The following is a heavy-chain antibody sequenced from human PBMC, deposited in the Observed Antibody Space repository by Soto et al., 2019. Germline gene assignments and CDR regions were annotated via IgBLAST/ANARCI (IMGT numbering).Heavy chain of an antibody. CDR1: GFTFSSYG. CDR2: IWYDGSNK. D-gene: IGHD6-19*01. CDR3: ARDRIAVPHLGWDAFDI. Sequence: GGSLRLSCAASGFTFSSYGMHWVRQAPGKGLEWVAVIWYDGSNKYYADSVKGRFTISRDNSKNTLYLQMNSLRAEDTAVYYCARDRIAVPHLGWDAFDIWGQGTMVTVSS. J-gene: IGHJ3*02. V-gene: IGHV3-33*01.